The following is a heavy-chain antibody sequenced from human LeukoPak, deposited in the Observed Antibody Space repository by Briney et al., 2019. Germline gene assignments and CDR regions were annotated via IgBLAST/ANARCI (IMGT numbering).Heavy chain of an antibody. Sequence: GSLRLSCAASGFIFRNYWMSWVRQAPGKGLEWVANIKQDGSEEYYVDSVKGRLTISRDDSKNTLFLQINSLRAEDTAIYYCAKDPFSYNGIFDALDVWGQGTMVTVSS. J-gene: IGHJ3*01. D-gene: IGHD2-8*01. V-gene: IGHV3-7*03. CDR1: GFIFRNYW. CDR2: IKQDGSEE. CDR3: AKDPFSYNGIFDALDV.